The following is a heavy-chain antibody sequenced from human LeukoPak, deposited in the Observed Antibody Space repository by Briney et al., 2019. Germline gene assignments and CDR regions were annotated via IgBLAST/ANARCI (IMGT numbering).Heavy chain of an antibody. J-gene: IGHJ4*02. CDR1: GYTFTSYG. CDR2: ISAYNGNT. V-gene: IGHV1-18*01. CDR3: GRVWDQLLRFFDY. Sequence: ASVKVSCKASGYTFTSYGISWVRQAPGQGLEWMGWISAYNGNTNHAQKLQGRVTMTTDTSTSTAFMELRSLRSDDTAVYYCGRVWDQLLRFFDYWGQGTLVTVSS. D-gene: IGHD2-2*01.